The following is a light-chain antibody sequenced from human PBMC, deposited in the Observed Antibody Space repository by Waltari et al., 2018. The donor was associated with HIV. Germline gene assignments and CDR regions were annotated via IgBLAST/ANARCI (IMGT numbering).Light chain of an antibody. J-gene: IGKJ1*01. CDR1: QKISIY. Sequence: DVQVTQSPPSLSASLGDSVTMTCQTSQKISIYLNWYHQRLGRAPKLVIYAGSTLQSGVSARFSGAGSGTNFSLVIMDLQPDDFGTYFCHQSYSPPRTFGQGT. CDR3: HQSYSPPRT. CDR2: AGS. V-gene: IGKV1-39*01.